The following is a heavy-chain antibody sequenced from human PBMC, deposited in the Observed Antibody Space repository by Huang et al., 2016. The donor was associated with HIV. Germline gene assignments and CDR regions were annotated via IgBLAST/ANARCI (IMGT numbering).Heavy chain of an antibody. J-gene: IGHJ6*02. CDR1: GRSISSYY. CDR2: IYYSGST. CDR3: ARGGAGSWYSSDYYYGMDV. Sequence: QVQLQESGPGLVKPSETLSLTCTVSGRSISSYYWSWIRQPPGKGLEWIGYIYYSGSTNDHPSPKSRVTISVDTSKNQFSLKLSSVTAADTAVYYCARGGAGSWYSSDYYYGMDVWGQGTTVTVSS. V-gene: IGHV4-59*01. D-gene: IGHD2-15*01.